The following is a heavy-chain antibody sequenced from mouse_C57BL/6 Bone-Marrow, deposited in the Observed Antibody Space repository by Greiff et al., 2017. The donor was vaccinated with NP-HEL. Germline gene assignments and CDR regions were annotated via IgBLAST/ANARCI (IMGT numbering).Heavy chain of an antibody. CDR1: GYTFTDYY. J-gene: IGHJ4*01. Sequence: VQLQQSGPELVKPGASVKISCKASGYTFTDYYVNWVKQSHGKSLEWIGDINPNNGGTSYNQKFKGKATLTVVKSSSTAYMELRSLTSEDSAVYYCARATYYDYDGAMDYWGQGTSVTVSS. D-gene: IGHD2-4*01. CDR2: INPNNGGT. V-gene: IGHV1-26*01. CDR3: ARATYYDYDGAMDY.